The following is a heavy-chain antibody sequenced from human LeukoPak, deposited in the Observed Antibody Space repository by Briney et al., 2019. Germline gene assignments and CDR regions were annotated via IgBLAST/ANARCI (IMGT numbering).Heavy chain of an antibody. CDR1: GCTLTKYG. V-gene: IGHV1-18*04. Sequence: GASVKVSCEASGCTLTKYGISWVRQAPGQGPEWMGWISGCNGNTNYAQKFQGRVTMTTDTSTSTAYMELRDLKSDDTAVYYCGRDYYYGTSAPYNFGIDVWGQGTTVTVSS. CDR3: GRDYYYGTSAPYNFGIDV. CDR2: ISGCNGNT. D-gene: IGHD3-10*01. J-gene: IGHJ6*02.